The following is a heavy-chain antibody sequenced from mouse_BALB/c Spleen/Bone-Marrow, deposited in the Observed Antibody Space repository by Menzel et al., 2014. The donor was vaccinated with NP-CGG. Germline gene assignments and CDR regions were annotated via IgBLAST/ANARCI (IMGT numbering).Heavy chain of an antibody. CDR1: GYTFTDYN. Sequence: EVQLQQSGPELVKPGASVKISCKASGYTFTDYNMHWVKQSPGKSLEWIGYIYPYNGGTGYNQKFKSKASLTVDNSSSTAYMQLRSLTSEDSAVYYCARGGDRYDDCMAYWGQGTLVTVSS. CDR3: ARGGDRYDDCMAY. CDR2: IYPYNGGT. V-gene: IGHV1S29*02. D-gene: IGHD2-14*01. J-gene: IGHJ3*01.